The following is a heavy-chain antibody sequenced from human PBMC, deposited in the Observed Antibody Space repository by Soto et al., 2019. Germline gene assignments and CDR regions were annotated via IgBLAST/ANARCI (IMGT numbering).Heavy chain of an antibody. CDR3: AKDNNWNDDVDAFDI. D-gene: IGHD1-20*01. CDR1: GSPFSSYA. J-gene: IGHJ3*02. Sequence: EVQLLESGGGLVQPGGPRGFSVAASGSPFSSYARSWVRQVPGRGRDWVSAISVRGGSTYNADSVKGRFTISRDNSKNTLYLQMNSLRAEDTAVYYCAKDNNWNDDVDAFDIWGQGTMVTVSS. CDR2: ISVRGGST. V-gene: IGHV3-23*01.